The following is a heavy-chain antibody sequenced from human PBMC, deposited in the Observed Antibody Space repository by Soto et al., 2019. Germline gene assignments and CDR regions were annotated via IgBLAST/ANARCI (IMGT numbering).Heavy chain of an antibody. CDR1: GFTFSSYS. D-gene: IGHD6-19*01. V-gene: IGHV3-48*01. J-gene: IGHJ4*02. CDR2: ISSSSSTI. Sequence: GGSLRLSCAASGFTFSSYSMNWVRQAPGKGLEWVSYISSSSSTIYYADSVKGRFTISRDNAKNSLYLQMNSLRAEDTAVYYCAREPRIAVAGTCFDYWGQGTLVTVSS. CDR3: AREPRIAVAGTCFDY.